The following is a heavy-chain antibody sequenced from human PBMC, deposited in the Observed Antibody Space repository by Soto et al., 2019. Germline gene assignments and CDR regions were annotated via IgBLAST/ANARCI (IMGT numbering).Heavy chain of an antibody. CDR3: ARPILMGYYDSSGYYYDY. CDR1: GFSLSNARMG. CDR2: IFSNDEK. Sequence: QVTLKESGPVLVKPTEPLTLTCTVSGFSLSNARMGVSWIRQPPGKALEWLAHIFSNDEKSYSTSLKSRLTISKDTSKSQVVLTMTNMDPVDTATYYCARPILMGYYDSSGYYYDYWGQGTLVTVSS. J-gene: IGHJ4*02. V-gene: IGHV2-26*01. D-gene: IGHD3-22*01.